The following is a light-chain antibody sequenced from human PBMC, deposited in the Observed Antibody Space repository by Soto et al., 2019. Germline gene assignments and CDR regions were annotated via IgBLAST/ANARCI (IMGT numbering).Light chain of an antibody. J-gene: IGKJ1*01. CDR1: QSLPSNS. Sequence: ETVLMQSPDTLSLSPGERVTLSCRASQSLPSNSLAWYQQKPGQPPRLLLYGASSRATGVPDRFVGSGSGTDFTLTVARLEAEDSAVYFCHQSDDSPWTFGQGTKVE. CDR3: HQSDDSPWT. V-gene: IGKV3-20*01. CDR2: GAS.